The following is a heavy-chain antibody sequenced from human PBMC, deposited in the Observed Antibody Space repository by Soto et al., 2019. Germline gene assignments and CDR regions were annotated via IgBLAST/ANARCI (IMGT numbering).Heavy chain of an antibody. CDR3: GRDNKPIDY. CDR1: GFTFSSYA. V-gene: IGHV3-33*01. CDR2: IWSDGSNK. Sequence: QAQLVESGGGVVQPGRSLRLSCAASGFTFSSYAIHWVRQAPGKGLEWVAVIWSDGSNKYYADSVKGRFTISRDNSKNTVFLQMNSLRAEDGAFYYCGRDNKPIDYCGQGTLVTVSA. J-gene: IGHJ4*02.